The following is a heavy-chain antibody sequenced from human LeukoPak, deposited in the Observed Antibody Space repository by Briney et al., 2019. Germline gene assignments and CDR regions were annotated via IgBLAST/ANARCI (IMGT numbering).Heavy chain of an antibody. V-gene: IGHV1-58*02. CDR2: IVVGSGNT. CDR1: GFTFTSSA. D-gene: IGHD2-15*01. CDR3: AADADCSGGSCYSVVPS. J-gene: IGHJ5*02. Sequence: SVKVSCKASGFTFTSSAMQWVRQARGQRLEWIGWIVVGSGNTNYAQKFQERVTITRDMSTSTAYMELSSLSSEDTAVYYCAADADCSGGSCYSVVPSCGQGTLVTVSS.